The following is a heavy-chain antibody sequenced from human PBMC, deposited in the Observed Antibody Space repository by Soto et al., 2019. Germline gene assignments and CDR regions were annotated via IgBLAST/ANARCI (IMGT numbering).Heavy chain of an antibody. CDR2: ISSSSSYI. CDR1: GFTFSSYS. V-gene: IGHV3-21*01. D-gene: IGHD2-21*01. Sequence: GGSLRLSCAASGFTFSSYSMNWVRQAPGKGLEWVSSISSSSSYIYYADSVKGRFTISRDNAKNSLYLQMNSLRAEDTAVYYCARDSIINCGGDCSIANNFDYWGQGTLVTVSS. CDR3: ARDSIINCGGDCSIANNFDY. J-gene: IGHJ4*02.